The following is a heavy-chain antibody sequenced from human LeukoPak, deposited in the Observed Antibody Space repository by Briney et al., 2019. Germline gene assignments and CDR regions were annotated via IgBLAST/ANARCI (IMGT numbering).Heavy chain of an antibody. CDR3: VRDLILTWTPGDEFDH. Sequence: GGSLRLSCAASGFTFSGYWMHWVRQAPGKGLEWVSRINEGGRVISYADSVKGRFTISTENAKNTVYLQMDSLRAEGTAVYYCVRDLILTWTPGDEFDHWGQGTLVTVSS. D-gene: IGHD3-16*02. V-gene: IGHV3-74*01. CDR2: INEGGRVI. J-gene: IGHJ4*02. CDR1: GFTFSGYW.